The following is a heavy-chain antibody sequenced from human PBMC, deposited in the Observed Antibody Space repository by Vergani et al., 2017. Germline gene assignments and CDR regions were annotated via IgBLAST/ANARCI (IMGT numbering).Heavy chain of an antibody. CDR1: EFTFSNYA. CDR3: AKSCFVGAFET. CDR2: IMPDGSAT. Sequence: EVQLLESGGGLVQPGGSLRLTCAASEFTFSNYAMNWVRQAPGKGLEWVANIMPDGSATMYADSLRGRFSISRDNAKNSLHLHMSSLRVEDTAVYFCAKSCFVGAFETWGQGKMVTVSS. J-gene: IGHJ3*02. D-gene: IGHD6-6*01. V-gene: IGHV3-7*01.